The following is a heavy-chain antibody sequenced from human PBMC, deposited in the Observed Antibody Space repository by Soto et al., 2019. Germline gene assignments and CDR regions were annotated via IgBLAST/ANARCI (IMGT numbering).Heavy chain of an antibody. CDR1: GITFINHW. J-gene: IGHJ3*02. CDR2: IYPGDSDA. Sequence: LGDALKISCKFSGITFINHWISFVRQMPGKGLEWMGIIYPGDSDARYSPSFAGQVTISVDKSITTAYLHWSSLEASDSAVYYCARQGDMAATTDDDSDIWGQGKLVTVSS. D-gene: IGHD6-19*01. CDR3: ARQGDMAATTDDDSDI. V-gene: IGHV5-51*01.